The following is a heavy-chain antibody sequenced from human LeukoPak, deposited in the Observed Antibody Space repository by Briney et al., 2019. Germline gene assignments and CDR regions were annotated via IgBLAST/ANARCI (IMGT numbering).Heavy chain of an antibody. Sequence: SQTLSLTCTVSGGSISSYYWSWIRQPPGKGLEWIGYIYYSGSTNYNPSLKSRVTISVDTSKNQFSLKLSSVTAADTAVYYCARDPLVYGMDVWGQGTTVTVSS. CDR3: ARDPLVYGMDV. V-gene: IGHV4-59*01. J-gene: IGHJ6*02. CDR1: GGSISSYY. CDR2: IYYSGST.